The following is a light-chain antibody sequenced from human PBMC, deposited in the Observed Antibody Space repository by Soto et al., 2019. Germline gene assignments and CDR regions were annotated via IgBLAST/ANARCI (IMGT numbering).Light chain of an antibody. CDR3: SSYTTINNLWV. J-gene: IGLJ3*02. CDR1: SRDVGAYNF. V-gene: IGLV2-14*03. CDR2: DIT. Sequence: QSVLTQPASVSGSPGQSVTISCTGISRDVGAYNFVSWYQQHQGRAPKLIIFDITDRPSGVSSRFSDSRSGSTASLTISGLQAEDEADYYCSSYTTINNLWVFGGGTKLTVL.